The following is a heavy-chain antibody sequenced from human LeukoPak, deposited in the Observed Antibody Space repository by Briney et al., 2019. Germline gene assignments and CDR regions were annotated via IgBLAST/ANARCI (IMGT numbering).Heavy chain of an antibody. Sequence: GGSLRLSCAASGFTFSSYWMSWVRQAPGKGLEWVALISKDGSNEYYADSVKGRFTISRDNSKNTLDLQMSSLRADDTAVYYCAKHSSGITVAGTIQYWGQGTLVTVSS. V-gene: IGHV3-30*18. CDR3: AKHSSGITVAGTIQY. CDR1: GFTFSSYW. CDR2: ISKDGSNE. D-gene: IGHD6-19*01. J-gene: IGHJ4*02.